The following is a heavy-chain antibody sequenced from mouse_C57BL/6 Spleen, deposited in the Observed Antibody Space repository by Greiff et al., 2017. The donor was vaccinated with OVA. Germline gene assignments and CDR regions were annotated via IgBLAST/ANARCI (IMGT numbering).Heavy chain of an antibody. CDR2: IDPETGGT. CDR3: TRGRDYPAWFAY. V-gene: IGHV1-15*01. CDR1: GYTFTDYE. J-gene: IGHJ3*01. Sequence: QVQLQQSGAELVRPGASVTLSCKASGYTFTDYEMHWVKQTPVHGLEWIGAIDPETGGTAYNQKFKGKAILTADKSSSTAYMELRSLTSEDSAVYYCTRGRDYPAWFAYWGKGTLVTVSA. D-gene: IGHD2-4*01.